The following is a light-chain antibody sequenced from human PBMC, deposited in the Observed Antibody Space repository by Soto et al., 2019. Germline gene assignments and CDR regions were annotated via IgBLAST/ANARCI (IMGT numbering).Light chain of an antibody. CDR1: QSVGSN. Sequence: EIVLTQSPATLSLSPGERATLSSRASQSVGSNLAWYQQKPGQAPSLLIYDASTRATGIPARFSGHGSGIDFTLTISSLEPEDFAVYYCQQRSNGPLFTFGPGTKVDIK. V-gene: IGKV3-11*01. CDR2: DAS. CDR3: QQRSNGPLFT. J-gene: IGKJ3*01.